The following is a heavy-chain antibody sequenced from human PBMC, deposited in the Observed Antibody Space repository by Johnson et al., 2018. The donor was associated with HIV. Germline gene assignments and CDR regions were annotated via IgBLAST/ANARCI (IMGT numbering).Heavy chain of an antibody. V-gene: IGHV3-7*01. D-gene: IGHD2-2*01. CDR1: GFTFTTFD. Sequence: VQLVESGGGVVQPGGSLRLSCVASGFTFTTFDIHWVRQTPGERLEWVANIKQDGSEKYYVDSVKGRFTISRDNSKNTLYLQMNSLRGDDTAVYYCARPAIVVLPAGAFDIWGPGTMVTVAS. CDR3: ARPAIVVLPAGAFDI. J-gene: IGHJ3*02. CDR2: IKQDGSEK.